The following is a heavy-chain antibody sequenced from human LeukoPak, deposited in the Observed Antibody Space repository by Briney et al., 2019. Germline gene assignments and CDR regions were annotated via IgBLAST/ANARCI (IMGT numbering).Heavy chain of an antibody. CDR3: ARGFWRKGAYNWFDP. CDR1: GYTFTSYD. CDR2: VNPNSGNT. Sequence: ASVKGSCKASGYTFTSYDINWVRQATGQGLEWMGWVNPNSGNTGYAQKFQGRVTMTRNTSISTAYMELSSLRSEDTAVYYCARGFWRKGAYNWFDPWGQGTLVTVSS. J-gene: IGHJ5*02. V-gene: IGHV1-8*01. D-gene: IGHD3-3*01.